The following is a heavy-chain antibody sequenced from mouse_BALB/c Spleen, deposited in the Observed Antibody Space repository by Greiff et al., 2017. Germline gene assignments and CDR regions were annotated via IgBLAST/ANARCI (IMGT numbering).Heavy chain of an antibody. J-gene: IGHJ3*01. V-gene: IGHV3-6*02. CDR3: AREETADYGSRRTWFAY. CDR1: GYSITSGYY. Sequence: DVQLQESGPGLVKPSQSLSLTCSVTGYSITSGYYWNLIRQFPGNKLDWMGYISYDGSNNYNPSLKNRISLTPDTSKNQFVLQLNSVTTEDTATYCCAREETADYGSRRTWFAYWGQGTLVTVSA. CDR2: ISYDGSN. D-gene: IGHD1-1*01.